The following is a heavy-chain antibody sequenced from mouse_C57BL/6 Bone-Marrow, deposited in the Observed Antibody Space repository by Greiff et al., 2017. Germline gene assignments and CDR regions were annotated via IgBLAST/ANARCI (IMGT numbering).Heavy chain of an antibody. CDR1: GYTFTSYW. D-gene: IGHD2-4*01. Sequence: QVQLQQPGAELVKPGASVKMSCKASGYTFTSYWITWVKQRPGQGLEWIGEIYPRSGNTYYNEKFKGKATLTADKSSSTAYMELRSLTSEDSAVYFCARSIYYDYDGDWYFDVWGTGTTVTVSS. CDR2: IYPRSGNT. CDR3: ARSIYYDYDGDWYFDV. V-gene: IGHV1-55*01. J-gene: IGHJ1*03.